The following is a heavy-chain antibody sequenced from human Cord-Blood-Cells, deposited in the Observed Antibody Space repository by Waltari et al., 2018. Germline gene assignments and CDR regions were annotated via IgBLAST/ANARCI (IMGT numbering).Heavy chain of an antibody. CDR3: ARIRAGDVRYWYFDL. J-gene: IGHJ2*01. V-gene: IGHV2-26*01. CDR2: IFSNDEK. D-gene: IGHD7-27*01. CDR1: GFSLSNARMG. Sequence: QVTLKESGPVLVKPTETLTLTCTVSGFSLSNARMGVSWIRQPPGKALEWLAHIFSNDEKSYSTSLKSMLTISKDTSKSQVVLTMTNMDPVDTATYYCARIRAGDVRYWYFDLWGRGTLVTVSS.